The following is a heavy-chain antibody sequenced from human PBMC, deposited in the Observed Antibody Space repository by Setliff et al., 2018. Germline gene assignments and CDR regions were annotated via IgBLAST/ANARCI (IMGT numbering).Heavy chain of an antibody. V-gene: IGHV1-18*01. Sequence: ASVKVSCKASGYTFTNYGITWVRQAPGQGLEWIGWINNYNFNTNYAQKFQGRVTMTTDTSTSTAHMELRSLRSDDTAIYYCARINFYDATAYYYAPHHWGQGTLVTV. J-gene: IGHJ5*02. D-gene: IGHD3-10*01. CDR2: INNYNFNT. CDR3: ARINFYDATAYYYAPHH. CDR1: GYTFTNYG.